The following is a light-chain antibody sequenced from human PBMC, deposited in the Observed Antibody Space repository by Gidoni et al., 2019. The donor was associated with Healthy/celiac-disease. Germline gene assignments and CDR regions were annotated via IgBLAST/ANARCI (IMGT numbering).Light chain of an antibody. CDR3: QQYYSTIFT. V-gene: IGKV4-1*01. CDR2: WAS. J-gene: IGKJ3*01. Sequence: DIVMTQSPYSLAVYLGERATINCKSSQSVLYSSNNKNYLAWYQQKPGQPPKLLIYWASTRESGVPDRFSGSGSGTDFTLTISSLQAEDVAVYYCQQYYSTIFTLGPGTKVDIK. CDR1: QSVLYSSNNKNY.